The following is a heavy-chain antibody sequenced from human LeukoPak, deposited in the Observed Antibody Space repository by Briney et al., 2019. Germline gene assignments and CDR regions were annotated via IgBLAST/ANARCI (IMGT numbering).Heavy chain of an antibody. CDR3: AREEYAFNSYMDF. V-gene: IGHV4-39*06. D-gene: IGHD2-2*01. CDR2: IYDNGNT. CDR1: GASVTSTGNC. J-gene: IGHJ6*03. Sequence: SETLSLTCTVSGASVTSTGNCWAWLRQAPGQGLEWIGSIYDNGNTYYNPYLESRVTLSLETSNNQIALKLNSLTAADSAVYFCAREEYAFNSYMDFWGKGTTVSVS.